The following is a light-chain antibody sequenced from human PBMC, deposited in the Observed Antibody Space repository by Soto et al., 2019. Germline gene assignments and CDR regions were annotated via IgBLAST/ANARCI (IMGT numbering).Light chain of an antibody. CDR2: GTS. CDR3: QHYNNWPRT. CDR1: QSVSSN. J-gene: IGKJ1*01. Sequence: EIVMTQSPATLSVSPGERATLSCRASQSVSSNLAWYQQKPGQAPRLLIYGTSTRATGIPARFSGSGSGTEFTLTISSLQSEDFAVYYCQHYNNWPRTFGQGIKVEIK. V-gene: IGKV3-15*01.